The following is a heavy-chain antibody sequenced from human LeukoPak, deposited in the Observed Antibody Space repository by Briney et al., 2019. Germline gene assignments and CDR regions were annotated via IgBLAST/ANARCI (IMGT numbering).Heavy chain of an antibody. V-gene: IGHV3-74*01. Sequence: GGSLRLSCAASGFTFSSYWMHRVRQAPGKGLVWVSRMNSDGSSTNYADSVKGRFTISRDNAKNTLYLQMNNLRAEDTAVYYCAREDRSVVTLDFWGQGTLVTVSS. J-gene: IGHJ4*02. CDR3: AREDRSVVTLDF. CDR1: GFTFSSYW. CDR2: MNSDGSST. D-gene: IGHD4-23*01.